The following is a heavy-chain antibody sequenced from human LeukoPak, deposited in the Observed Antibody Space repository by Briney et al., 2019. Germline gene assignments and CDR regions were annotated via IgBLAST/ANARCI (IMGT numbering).Heavy chain of an antibody. CDR2: IHYSGST. CDR1: GDSISNYH. D-gene: IGHD6-19*01. Sequence: SETLSLTCTVSGDSISNYHWSWIRQPPGRGLEWIGYIHYSGSTNYNPSLKSRVTISVDTSKNQFSLRLTSVTAADTAVYYCARGSGWYFYWGQGTLVTVSS. CDR3: ARGSGWYFY. V-gene: IGHV4-59*08. J-gene: IGHJ4*02.